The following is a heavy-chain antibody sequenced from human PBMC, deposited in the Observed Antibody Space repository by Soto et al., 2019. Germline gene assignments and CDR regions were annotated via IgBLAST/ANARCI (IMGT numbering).Heavy chain of an antibody. CDR3: ASSTIAAAEKGWFDP. J-gene: IGHJ5*02. CDR2: INHSGST. Sequence: PSETLSLTCAVYGGSFSGYYWSWIRQPPGKGLEWIGEINHSGSTNYNPSLKSRVTISVDTSKNQFSLKLSSVTAADTAVYYCASSTIAAAEKGWFDPWGQGTLVTVSS. CDR1: GGSFSGYY. V-gene: IGHV4-34*01. D-gene: IGHD6-13*01.